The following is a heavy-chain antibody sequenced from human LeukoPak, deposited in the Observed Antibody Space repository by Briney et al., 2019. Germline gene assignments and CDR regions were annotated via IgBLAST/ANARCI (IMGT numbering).Heavy chain of an antibody. D-gene: IGHD2-15*01. Sequence: PETLSLTCTVSGASISSTGYYWGWIRQSPGKRLEWIGSLFNSGVTYYSPSLKSRVSTSVDTSNNHFSLRLTSLTAADTAIYYCARHRVASAYSSFDYWGQGTLVTVSS. V-gene: IGHV4-39*01. CDR3: ARHRVASAYSSFDY. CDR1: GASISSTGYY. CDR2: LFNSGVT. J-gene: IGHJ4*02.